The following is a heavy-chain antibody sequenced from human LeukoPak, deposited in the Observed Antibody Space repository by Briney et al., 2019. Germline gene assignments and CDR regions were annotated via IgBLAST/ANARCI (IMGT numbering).Heavy chain of an antibody. CDR1: GFTFSSYA. CDR2: ISGSGGST. Sequence: GSLRLSCAASGFTFSSYAMSWVRQAPGKGLEWVSAISGSGGSTYYADSVKGRFTISRDNSKNTLYLQMNSLRAEDTAVYYCANYDSSGYYYSFAFDIWGQGTMVTVSS. V-gene: IGHV3-23*01. CDR3: ANYDSSGYYYSFAFDI. J-gene: IGHJ3*02. D-gene: IGHD3-22*01.